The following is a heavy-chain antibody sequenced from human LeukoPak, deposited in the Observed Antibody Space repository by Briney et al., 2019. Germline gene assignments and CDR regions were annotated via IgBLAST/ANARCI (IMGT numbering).Heavy chain of an antibody. CDR1: GFTFSSYA. D-gene: IGHD2-21*01. V-gene: IGHV3-30*04. Sequence: GRSLRLSCAASGFTFSSYAMHWVRQAPGKGLEWVAVISGDGRNKYYADSVKGRFTISRDNSKNTLYLQMNSLRAEDTAVYYCARDVSDWGALYYFDYWGQGTLVTVSS. J-gene: IGHJ4*02. CDR3: ARDVSDWGALYYFDY. CDR2: ISGDGRNK.